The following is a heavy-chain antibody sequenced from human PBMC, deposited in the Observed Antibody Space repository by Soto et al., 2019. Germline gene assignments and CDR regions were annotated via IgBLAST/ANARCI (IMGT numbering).Heavy chain of an antibody. D-gene: IGHD3-22*01. CDR3: ARATGYYYDSSGYYSSFDY. V-gene: IGHV4-30-4*01. CDR2: IYYSGST. J-gene: IGHJ4*02. Sequence: PSETLSLTCTVSGGSISSGDYSWSWIRQPPGKGLEWIGYIYYSGSTYYNPSLKSRVTISVDTSKNQFSLKLSSVTAADTAVYYCARATGYYYDSSGYYSSFDYWGQGTLVTVSS. CDR1: GGSISSGDYS.